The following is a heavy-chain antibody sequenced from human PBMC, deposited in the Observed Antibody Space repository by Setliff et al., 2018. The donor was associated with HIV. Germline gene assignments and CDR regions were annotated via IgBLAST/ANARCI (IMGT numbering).Heavy chain of an antibody. CDR1: GFSFNNAW. Sequence: GSLRLSCAASGFSFNNAWMSWVRQAPGKGLEWIGEIYHSGSTNYSPSLKSRVTISVDKSKNQFSLKLSSVTAADTAVYYCARGAPYCNHGVCHLFDYWGHGNRVTVSS. CDR3: ARGAPYCNHGVCHLFDY. D-gene: IGHD2-8*01. J-gene: IGHJ4*01. V-gene: IGHV4-4*02. CDR2: IYHSGST.